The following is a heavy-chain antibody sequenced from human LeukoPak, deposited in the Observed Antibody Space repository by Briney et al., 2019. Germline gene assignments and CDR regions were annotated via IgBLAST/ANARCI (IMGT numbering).Heavy chain of an antibody. Sequence: GGSLRLSCAASGFTFSSYAMSWVRQAPGKGLEWVSATSGSGGSTYYADSVKGRFTISRDSSKNTLYQQMNSLRAEDTAVYYCAGYNCSSTRCYTGGFDYWGQGTLVTVSS. J-gene: IGHJ4*02. D-gene: IGHD2-2*02. CDR2: TSGSGGST. V-gene: IGHV3-23*01. CDR1: GFTFSSYA. CDR3: AGYNCSSTRCYTGGFDY.